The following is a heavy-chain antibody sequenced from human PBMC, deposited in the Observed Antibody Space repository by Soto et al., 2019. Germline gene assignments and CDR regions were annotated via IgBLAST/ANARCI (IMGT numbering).Heavy chain of an antibody. CDR3: ARQFARYDYIWGSYRPDAFDI. Sequence: QLQLQESGPGLVKPSETLSLTCTVSGGSISSSSYYWGWIRQPPGKGLEWIGSIYYSGSAYYNPSLKSRVTISVDTSKNQFSLKLSSVTAADTAVYYCARQFARYDYIWGSYRPDAFDIWGQGTMVTVSS. D-gene: IGHD3-16*02. CDR2: IYYSGSA. J-gene: IGHJ3*02. CDR1: GGSISSSSYY. V-gene: IGHV4-39*01.